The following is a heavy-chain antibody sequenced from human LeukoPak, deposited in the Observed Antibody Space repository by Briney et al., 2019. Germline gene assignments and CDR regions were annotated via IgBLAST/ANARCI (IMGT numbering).Heavy chain of an antibody. D-gene: IGHD2-21*02. V-gene: IGHV1-18*01. CDR2: ISAYNGNT. Sequence: MGWISAYNGNTNYAQKLQGRVTMTTDTSTSTAYMELRSLRSDDTAVYYCARGVTNWFDPWGQGTLVTVSS. J-gene: IGHJ5*02. CDR3: ARGVTNWFDP.